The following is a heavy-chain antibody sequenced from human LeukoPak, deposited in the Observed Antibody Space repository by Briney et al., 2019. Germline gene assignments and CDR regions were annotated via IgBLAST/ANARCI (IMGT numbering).Heavy chain of an antibody. CDR3: ARRPLCSGGGCYSDY. CDR2: ISAYNGNT. V-gene: IGHV1-18*01. CDR1: GYTFTSYG. Sequence: ASVKVSCKASGYTFTSYGISWVRQAPGQGLEWMGWISAYNGNTNYTQKLQGRVTMTTDTSTRTAYMELRSLRSDDTAVYYCARRPLCSGGGCYSDYWGQGTLVTVSS. D-gene: IGHD2-15*01. J-gene: IGHJ4*02.